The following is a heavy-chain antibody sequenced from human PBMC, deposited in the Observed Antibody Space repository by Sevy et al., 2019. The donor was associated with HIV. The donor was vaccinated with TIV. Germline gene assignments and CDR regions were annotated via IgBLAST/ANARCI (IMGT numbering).Heavy chain of an antibody. CDR1: GGSITNGAYY. CDR3: GRWNYDSGGYRIFDY. J-gene: IGHJ4*02. D-gene: IGHD3-22*01. Sequence: SETLSLTCTVSGGSITNGAYYWSWIRQHPGKGLEWIGYIYYSGSTYYNPSLKSRVSMSVDTSKNQFSLNLSYVTAADKAVYYCGRWNYDSGGYRIFDYWGQGTLVTVSS. CDR2: IYYSGST. V-gene: IGHV4-31*03.